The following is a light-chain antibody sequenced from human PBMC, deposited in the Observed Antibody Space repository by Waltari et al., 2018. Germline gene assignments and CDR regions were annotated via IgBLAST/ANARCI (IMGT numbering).Light chain of an antibody. CDR1: SSDVGFYDF. Sequence: QSALTQPASVSGSPGQSITISCTGTSSDVGFYDFVSWFQHHPGKAPKVMFYKVNNRPSGVSNRFSGAKSANTAALTISGLQAEDKADYYCSSYTRRSYWVFGGGTQLTVL. CDR3: SSYTRRSYWV. CDR2: KVN. V-gene: IGLV2-14*01. J-gene: IGLJ3*02.